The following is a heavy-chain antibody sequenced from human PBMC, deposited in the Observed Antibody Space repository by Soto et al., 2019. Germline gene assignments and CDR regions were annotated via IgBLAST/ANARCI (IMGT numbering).Heavy chain of an antibody. Sequence: PXESLKISCKGSGYSFTSYWISWVRQMPGKGLEWMGRIDPSDSYTNYSPSFQGHVTISADKSISTAYLQWSSLKASDTAMYYCARPGYHDPGAFDIWGQGTMVTVSS. V-gene: IGHV5-10-1*01. J-gene: IGHJ3*02. CDR2: IDPSDSYT. CDR3: ARPGYHDPGAFDI. CDR1: GYSFTSYW. D-gene: IGHD2-15*01.